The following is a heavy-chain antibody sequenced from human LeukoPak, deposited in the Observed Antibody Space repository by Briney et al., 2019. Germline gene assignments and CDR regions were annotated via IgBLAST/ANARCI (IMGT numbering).Heavy chain of an antibody. V-gene: IGHV3-23*01. Sequence: GGSLRLSCAASGFTFSSYAMSWGRQAPGKGLEWVSAISGSGGSTYYADSVKGRFTISRDNSKNTLYLQMNSLRAEDTAVYYCAKGTYIVVVPAAIDYWGQGTLVTVSS. J-gene: IGHJ4*02. CDR3: AKGTYIVVVPAAIDY. CDR1: GFTFSSYA. CDR2: ISGSGGST. D-gene: IGHD2-2*01.